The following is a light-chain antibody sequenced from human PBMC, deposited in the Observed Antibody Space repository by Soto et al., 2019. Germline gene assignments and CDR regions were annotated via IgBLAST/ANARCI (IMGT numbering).Light chain of an antibody. Sequence: QSALTQPPSASGSPGQSVTISCPGPSSDVCGYTFVSWYQQHPGKAPQLIIYEVTKRPSGVPDRFSGSKSGNTASLTVSGLQTEDEADYYCSSYAATNNYGCGSGTKVTVL. CDR3: SSYAATNNYG. V-gene: IGLV2-8*01. J-gene: IGLJ1*01. CDR2: EVT. CDR1: SSDVCGYTF.